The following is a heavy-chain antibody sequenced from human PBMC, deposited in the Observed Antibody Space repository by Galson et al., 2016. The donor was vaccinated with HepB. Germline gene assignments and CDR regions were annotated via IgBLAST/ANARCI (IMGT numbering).Heavy chain of an antibody. CDR1: GVTFSSLS. CDR3: ACNRRGVFLLDC. V-gene: IGHV3-48*01. D-gene: IGHD3-10*01. J-gene: IGHJ4*03. Sequence: SLRLSCAVSGVTFSSLSMNWVRQAPGKGLEWVSYLPSENNIKHYADSVRGRFTISRDNAKNSLYLQMNSLRVEDTAVYYCACNRRGVFLLDCWGQGSSVTVAS. CDR2: LPSENNIK.